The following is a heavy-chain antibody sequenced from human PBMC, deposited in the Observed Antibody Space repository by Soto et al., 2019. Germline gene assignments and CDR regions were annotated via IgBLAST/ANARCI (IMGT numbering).Heavy chain of an antibody. CDR3: ARGNGFNLY. J-gene: IGHJ4*02. CDR2: ISYNGNT. V-gene: IGHV4-61*01. CDR1: GGSISSGCCY. D-gene: IGHD2-8*01. Sequence: SETLSLTCSVSGGSISSGCCYWSWIRQPPGKGLEWIGYISYNGNTNYNPSLKSRVTILIDTSKSQFSLKLSSVTAADTAVYYCARGNGFNLYWGQGALVTVSS.